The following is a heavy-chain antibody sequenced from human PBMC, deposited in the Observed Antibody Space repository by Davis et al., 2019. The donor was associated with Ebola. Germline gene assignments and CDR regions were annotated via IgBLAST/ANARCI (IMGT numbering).Heavy chain of an antibody. D-gene: IGHD6-19*01. J-gene: IGHJ5*02. CDR2: INPHNGNT. Sequence: AASVKVSCKASGYTFTGYYMHWVRQAPGQGLEWMGWINPHNGNTNYAQNVQGRVTMTTDTATTTAYMEVGSLRSDDTAVYYCARPVAAPNWFDPWGQGTLVTVSS. CDR1: GYTFTGYY. CDR3: ARPVAAPNWFDP. V-gene: IGHV1-18*04.